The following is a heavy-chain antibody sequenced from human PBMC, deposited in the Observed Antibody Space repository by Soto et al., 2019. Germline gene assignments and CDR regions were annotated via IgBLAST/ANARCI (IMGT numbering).Heavy chain of an antibody. V-gene: IGHV4-39*01. J-gene: IGHJ4*02. Sequence: SETLSLTCTVSGDSITSNSYFWAWIRQPPGKGLECIGSIYYSGTTYYNPSLKSRVTISVDRSKNQFSLKLSSVTAADTAVYYWARQFSVAYFDYWGQGALLTVSS. CDR2: IYYSGTT. CDR1: GDSITSNSYF. CDR3: ARQFSVAYFDY.